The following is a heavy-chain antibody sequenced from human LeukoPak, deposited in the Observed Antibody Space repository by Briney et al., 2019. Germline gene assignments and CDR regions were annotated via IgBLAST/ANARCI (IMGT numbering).Heavy chain of an antibody. D-gene: IGHD3-3*01. CDR2: ISTVSTYT. CDR3: AGDASGYFHYYYMDV. V-gene: IGHV3-21*01. Sequence: PGGSLRLSCAASGFTFSDYSINWVRQAPGKGLEWVSSISTVSTYTNYADSVRGRCSISRDNAKGLLYLQMSNPRDEDTGVYYCAGDASGYFHYYYMDVWGKGTTVTVSS. CDR1: GFTFSDYS. J-gene: IGHJ6*03.